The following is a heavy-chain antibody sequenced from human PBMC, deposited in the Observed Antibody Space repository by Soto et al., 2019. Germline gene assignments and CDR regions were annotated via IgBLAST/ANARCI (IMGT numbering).Heavy chain of an antibody. V-gene: IGHV4-39*01. CDR1: GGSISSSSYY. D-gene: IGHD2-15*01. J-gene: IGHJ3*02. Sequence: PSETLSLTCTVSGGSISSSSYYWGWIRQPPGKGLEWIGSIYYSGSTYYNPSLKSRVTISVDTSKNQFSLKLSSVAAADTAVYYCARLLVAATLLGEDAIHIPGQATIVTVSS. CDR3: ARLLVAATLLGEDAIHI. CDR2: IYYSGST.